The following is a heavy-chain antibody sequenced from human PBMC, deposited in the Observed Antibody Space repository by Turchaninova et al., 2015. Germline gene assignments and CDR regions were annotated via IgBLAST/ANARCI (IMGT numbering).Heavy chain of an antibody. CDR1: GFMFSTYN. D-gene: IGHD5-18*01. Sequence: EVQLVESGGGLVQPGGSLRLSCAASGFMFSTYNRHWFRQAPRKGLVGVASISDDGSYTNYADSVKGRFTISRDNAKNTVFLQMSSLRADDTALYYCARDVSWILGDVWGQGTSVTVSS. CDR2: ISDDGSYT. J-gene: IGHJ6*02. CDR3: ARDVSWILGDV. V-gene: IGHV3-74*01.